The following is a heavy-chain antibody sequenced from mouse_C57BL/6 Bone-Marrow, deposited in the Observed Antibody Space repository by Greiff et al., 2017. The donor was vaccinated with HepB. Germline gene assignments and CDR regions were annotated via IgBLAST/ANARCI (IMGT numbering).Heavy chain of an antibody. CDR2: IHPNSGST. V-gene: IGHV1-64*01. J-gene: IGHJ1*03. CDR1: GYTFTSYW. D-gene: IGHD1-1*01. CDR3: ERRYYGSSYGYFDV. Sequence: QVQLQQPGAELVKPGASVKLSCKASGYTFTSYWMHWVKQRPGQGLEWIGMIHPNSGSTNYNEKFKSKATLTVDKSSSTAYMQLSSLTSEDSAVYYCERRYYGSSYGYFDVWGTGTTVTVSS.